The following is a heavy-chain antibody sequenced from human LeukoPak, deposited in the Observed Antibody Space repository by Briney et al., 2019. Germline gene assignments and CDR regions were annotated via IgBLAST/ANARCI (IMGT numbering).Heavy chain of an antibody. V-gene: IGHV3-NL1*01. CDR1: GFMFSNYG. Sequence: PGRSLRLSCAASGFMFSNYGMHWVRQAPGKGLEWVSTIRSSGDPTYYADSVKGRLTISRDNSKNTLDLQMNSLRDEDTAVYYCARGYVWAYWGQGTLVTVSS. CDR2: IRSSGDPT. J-gene: IGHJ4*02. D-gene: IGHD3-16*01. CDR3: ARGYVWAY.